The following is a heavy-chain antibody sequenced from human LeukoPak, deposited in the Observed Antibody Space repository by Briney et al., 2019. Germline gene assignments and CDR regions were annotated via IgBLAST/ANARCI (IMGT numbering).Heavy chain of an antibody. CDR1: RFTFSSYG. J-gene: IGHJ4*02. V-gene: IGHV3-30*18. CDR2: ISYDGSNE. Sequence: PGGSLRLSCAASRFTFSSYGMHWVRQAPGKGLEWVAVISYDGSNEYYADSVKGRFTISRDNSKNTLYLQMNSLRAEDTAVYYCAKGVYANFFDYWGQGTLVTVSS. CDR3: AKGVYANFFDY. D-gene: IGHD2-2*01.